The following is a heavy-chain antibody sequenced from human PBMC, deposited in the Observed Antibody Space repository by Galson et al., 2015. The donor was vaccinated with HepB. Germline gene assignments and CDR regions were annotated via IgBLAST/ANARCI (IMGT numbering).Heavy chain of an antibody. CDR2: INPSGGST. D-gene: IGHD6-13*01. J-gene: IGHJ6*03. Sequence: SVKVSCKASGYTFTSYYMHWVRQAPGQGLEWMGIINPSGGSTSYAQKFQGRVTMTRDTSTSTVYMELSSLRSEDTAVYYCARVVAAAGMEYYYYMDVWGKGTTVTVSS. CDR1: GYTFTSYY. V-gene: IGHV1-46*01. CDR3: ARVVAAAGMEYYYYMDV.